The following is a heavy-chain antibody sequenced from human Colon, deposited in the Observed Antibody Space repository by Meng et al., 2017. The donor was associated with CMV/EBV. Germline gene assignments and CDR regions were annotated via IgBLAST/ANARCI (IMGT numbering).Heavy chain of an antibody. CDR2: INPGGGST. Sequence: CKASGYTFTNYFIHWVRQAPGQGLEWMGTINPGGGSTTYAQKFQDRVTMTRDTSPSTVYMELSSLRSEDAAVYYCASVYDNSGSVDHWGQGTLVTVSS. CDR3: ASVYDNSGSVDH. V-gene: IGHV1-46*01. CDR1: GYTFTNYF. J-gene: IGHJ4*02. D-gene: IGHD4-11*01.